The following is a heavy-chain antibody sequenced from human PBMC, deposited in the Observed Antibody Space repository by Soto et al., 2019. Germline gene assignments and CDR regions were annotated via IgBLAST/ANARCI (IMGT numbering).Heavy chain of an antibody. J-gene: IGHJ4*02. CDR2: IIPILGIA. CDR1: GGTFSSYT. Sequence: SVKVSCKASGGTFSSYTISWVRQAPGQGLEWMGRIIPILGIANYAQKFQGRVTITADKSTSTAYMELSSLRSEDTAVYYCARDLSAYCGGDCYTPLDYWGQGTLVTVSS. CDR3: ARDLSAYCGGDCYTPLDY. V-gene: IGHV1-69*04. D-gene: IGHD2-21*02.